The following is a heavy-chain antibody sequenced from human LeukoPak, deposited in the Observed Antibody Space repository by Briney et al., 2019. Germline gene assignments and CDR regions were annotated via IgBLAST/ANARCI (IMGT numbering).Heavy chain of an antibody. CDR3: ARAKLGGTSAAPLDY. V-gene: IGHV1-2*02. CDR1: GYTFTGYY. Sequence: ASVKVSCKASGYTFTGYYMHWVRQAPGQGLEWMGWINPNSGGTNYAQKFQGRVTMTRDTSISTAYMELSRLRSDDTAVYYCARAKLGGTSAAPLDYGGQEPLVTVPS. D-gene: IGHD6-25*01. J-gene: IGHJ4*02. CDR2: INPNSGGT.